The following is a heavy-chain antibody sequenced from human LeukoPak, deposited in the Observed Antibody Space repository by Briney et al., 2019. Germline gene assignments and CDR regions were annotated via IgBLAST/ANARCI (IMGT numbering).Heavy chain of an antibody. CDR2: IYHSGST. CDR3: ARDYSGYDSGAFDI. Sequence: SETLSLTCTVSGGSISSSNYYWSWIRQPPGKGLEWIGYIYHSGSTYYNPSLKSRVTISVDTSKNQFSLKLSSVTAADTAVYYCARDYSGYDSGAFDIWGQGTMVTVSS. V-gene: IGHV4-31*03. CDR1: GGSISSSNYY. J-gene: IGHJ3*02. D-gene: IGHD5-12*01.